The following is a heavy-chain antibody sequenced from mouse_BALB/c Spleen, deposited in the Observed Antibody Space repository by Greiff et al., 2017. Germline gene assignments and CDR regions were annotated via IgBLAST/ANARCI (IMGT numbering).Heavy chain of an antibody. D-gene: IGHD1-1*01. J-gene: IGHJ1*01. CDR3: TAFYYGSSRGDWYFDV. Sequence: EVQLQQSGTVLARPGASVKMSCKASGYSFTSYWMHWVKQRPGQGLEWIGAIYPGNSDTSYNQKFKGKAKLTAVTSASTAYMELSSLTNEDSAVYYCTAFYYGSSRGDWYFDVWGAGTTVTVSS. V-gene: IGHV1-5*01. CDR2: IYPGNSDT. CDR1: GYSFTSYW.